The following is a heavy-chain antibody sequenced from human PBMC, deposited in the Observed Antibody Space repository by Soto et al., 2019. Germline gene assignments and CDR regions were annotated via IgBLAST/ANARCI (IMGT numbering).Heavy chain of an antibody. CDR3: ARQGSGSYNAFDI. D-gene: IGHD1-26*01. J-gene: IGHJ3*02. V-gene: IGHV4-39*01. CDR1: GGSISSSSYY. Sequence: QLQLQESGPGLVKPSETLSLTCTVSGGSISSSSYYWGWIRQPPGKGLEWIGTIYYSGSTYYNPSRRSRVTISVDTSKNQFSLKLSSVTAADTAVYYCARQGSGSYNAFDIWGQGTVVTVSS. CDR2: IYYSGST.